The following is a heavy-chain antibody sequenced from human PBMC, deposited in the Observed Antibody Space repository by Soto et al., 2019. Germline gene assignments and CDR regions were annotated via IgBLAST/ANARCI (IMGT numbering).Heavy chain of an antibody. V-gene: IGHV1-69*19. CDR1: GGTFNTYA. CDR3: AREVQVHTPAFVY. D-gene: IGHD3-10*01. CDR2: ISPMSGAA. J-gene: IGHJ4*02. Sequence: QVQLVQSGAEMKKPGSSVKVSCQSSGGTFNTYAMNWVRQAPGQGPGWMGDISPMSGAANYAPKFQGRVTSTAVESTGTSHMQLSSLTSYDTDLYFCAREVQVHTPAFVYWGQGTLVTVSS.